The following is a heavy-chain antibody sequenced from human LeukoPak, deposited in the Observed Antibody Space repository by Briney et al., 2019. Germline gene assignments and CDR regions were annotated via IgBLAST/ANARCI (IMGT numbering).Heavy chain of an antibody. Sequence: GASVKVSCKASGYTFTSCTMNWVRPAPGQGLEWMGWINTNTGNPTHAQGFTGRFVFSLDTSVTTTFLEISSLKAEDTAIYYCARSSWIQQSSDFWGQGTLVTVSS. D-gene: IGHD5-18*01. CDR3: ARSSWIQQSSDF. CDR2: INTNTGNP. J-gene: IGHJ4*02. V-gene: IGHV7-4-1*02. CDR1: GYTFTSCT.